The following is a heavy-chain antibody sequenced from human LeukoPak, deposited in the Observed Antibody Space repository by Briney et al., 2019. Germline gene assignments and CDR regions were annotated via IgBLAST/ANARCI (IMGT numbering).Heavy chain of an antibody. J-gene: IGHJ6*03. V-gene: IGHV3-53*01. CDR3: ARDRSGYDLNAPFYYYYMDV. Sequence: PGGSLRLSCAASGFTVSSNYMSWVRQARGKGLEWVSVIYSGGSTYYADSVKGRFTISRDNSKNTLYLQMNSLRAEDTAMYYCARDRSGYDLNAPFYYYYMDVWGKGTTVTVS. CDR1: GFTVSSNY. CDR2: IYSGGST. D-gene: IGHD5-12*01.